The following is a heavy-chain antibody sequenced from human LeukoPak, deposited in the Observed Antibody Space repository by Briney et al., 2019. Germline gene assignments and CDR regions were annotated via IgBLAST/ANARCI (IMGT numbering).Heavy chain of an antibody. Sequence: GGSLRLSCAASGFIFSSYAMSWVRQAPGKGLEWVSTISGSGGSTYYADSEKGRFTISRDNSKNTLYLQMNSLRAEDTAVYYCAKAHLKAAAIAVAGRPFDYWGQGTLVTVSS. CDR1: GFIFSSYA. CDR3: AKAHLKAAAIAVAGRPFDY. V-gene: IGHV3-23*01. J-gene: IGHJ4*02. D-gene: IGHD6-19*01. CDR2: ISGSGGST.